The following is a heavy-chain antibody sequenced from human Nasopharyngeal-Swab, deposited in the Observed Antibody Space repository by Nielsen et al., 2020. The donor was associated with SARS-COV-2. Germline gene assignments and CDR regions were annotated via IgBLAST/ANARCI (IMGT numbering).Heavy chain of an antibody. Sequence: ESMKISCAASGFSFSSYSMNWVRQAPGKGLEWVSSISSSSSYIYYADSVKGRFTISRDNAKNSLYLQMNSLRAEDTAVYYCARDHYCDYGLVDYWGQGTLVTVSS. CDR1: GFSFSSYS. CDR3: ARDHYCDYGLVDY. D-gene: IGHD4-17*01. CDR2: ISSSSSYI. J-gene: IGHJ4*02. V-gene: IGHV3-21*01.